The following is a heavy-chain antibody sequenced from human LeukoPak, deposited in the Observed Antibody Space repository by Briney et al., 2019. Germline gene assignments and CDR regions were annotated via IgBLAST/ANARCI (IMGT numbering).Heavy chain of an antibody. CDR1: GYTFTNYY. Sequence: GASVKVSCKASGYTFTNYYIPWVRQAPGQGLEWMGMIIPSDGFTTYAQKFQGRLTMTRDMSTSTVYMELSSLRSEDTALYYCATAGRRLFGVLIPLSFDYWGQGTLVTVSS. V-gene: IGHV1-46*01. CDR3: ATAGRRLFGVLIPLSFDY. J-gene: IGHJ4*02. D-gene: IGHD3-3*01. CDR2: IIPSDGFT.